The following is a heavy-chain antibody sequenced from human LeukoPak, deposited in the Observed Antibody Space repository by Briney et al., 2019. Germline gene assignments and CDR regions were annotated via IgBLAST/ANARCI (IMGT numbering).Heavy chain of an antibody. CDR3: ARAAYCSSTSCPIGPY. J-gene: IGHJ4*02. D-gene: IGHD2-2*01. Sequence: GASVKVSCKAPGYTFTGYYMHWVRQAPGQGLEWMGWINPNSGGTNYAQKFQGRVTMTRDTSISTAYMELSRLRSDDTAVYYCARAAYCSSTSCPIGPYWGQGTLVTVSS. CDR2: INPNSGGT. V-gene: IGHV1-2*02. CDR1: GYTFTGYY.